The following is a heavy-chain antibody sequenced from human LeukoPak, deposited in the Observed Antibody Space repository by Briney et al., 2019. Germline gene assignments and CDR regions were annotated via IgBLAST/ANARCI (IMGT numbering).Heavy chain of an antibody. J-gene: IGHJ4*02. CDR1: GFTFSSYS. V-gene: IGHV3-21*01. Sequence: GGSLRLSCAASGFTFSSYSMHWVCQAPGKGLEWVSSISSSSNYIYYADSVKGRFTISRDNAKNSLYLQMNSLGAEDTAVYYCARVGVVVAAARGPFDYWGQGILVTVSS. CDR2: ISSSSNYI. D-gene: IGHD2-15*01. CDR3: ARVGVVVAAARGPFDY.